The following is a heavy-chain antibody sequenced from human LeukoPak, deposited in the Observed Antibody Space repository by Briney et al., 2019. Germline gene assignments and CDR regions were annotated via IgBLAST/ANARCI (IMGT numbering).Heavy chain of an antibody. CDR3: ARDKKDWYYFDY. D-gene: IGHD3/OR15-3a*01. Sequence: SETLSLTCTVSGGSISSGSYYGSWIRQPAGKGLEWIGRIYTSGSTNYNPSLKSRVTISVDTSKNQFSLKLSSVTAADTAVYYCARDKKDWYYFDYWGQGTLVTVSS. V-gene: IGHV4-61*02. CDR2: IYTSGST. J-gene: IGHJ4*02. CDR1: GGSISSGSYY.